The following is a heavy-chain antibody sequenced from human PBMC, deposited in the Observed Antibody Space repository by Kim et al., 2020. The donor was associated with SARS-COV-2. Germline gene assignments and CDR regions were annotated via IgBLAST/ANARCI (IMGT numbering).Heavy chain of an antibody. D-gene: IGHD3-16*02. CDR1: GGTFSSYA. J-gene: IGHJ4*02. Sequence: SVKVSCKASGGTFSSYAISWVRQAPGQGLEWMGGIIPIFGTANYAQKFQGRVTITADESTSTAYMELSSLRSEDTAVYYCARGPQWGLGELSFDYWGQGTLVTVSS. CDR2: IIPIFGTA. CDR3: ARGPQWGLGELSFDY. V-gene: IGHV1-69*13.